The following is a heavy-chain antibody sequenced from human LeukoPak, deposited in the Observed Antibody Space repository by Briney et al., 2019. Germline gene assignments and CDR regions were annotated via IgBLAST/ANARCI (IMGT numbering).Heavy chain of an antibody. D-gene: IGHD2-8*02. CDR1: RFTFSGYA. CDR2: ISNDGNNK. J-gene: IGHJ3*01. CDR3: ARAPRSARYCTSVDCRREVLDL. Sequence: GGSLRLSCAASRFTFSGYAMHWVRQAPGKGLEWAAVISNDGNNKNYADSVKGRFTISRDNSKNTLYLQMDSPRDEDTAVFYCARAPRSARYCTSVDCRREVLDLWGQGTMVIVSA. V-gene: IGHV3-30-3*01.